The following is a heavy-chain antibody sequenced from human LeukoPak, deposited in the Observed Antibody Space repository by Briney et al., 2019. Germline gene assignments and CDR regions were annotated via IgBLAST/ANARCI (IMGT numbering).Heavy chain of an antibody. CDR2: ISSSSSYI. V-gene: IGHV3-21*01. CDR1: GFTFSSYS. J-gene: IGHJ5*02. Sequence: GGSLRLSCAASGFTFSSYSMNWVRQAPGKGLEWVSSISSSSSYIYYADSVKGRFTISRDNAKNSLYLQMNSLRAEDTAVYYCARGSSMNYDFWSGYLSPTDPWGQGTLVTVSS. CDR3: ARGSSMNYDFWSGYLSPTDP. D-gene: IGHD3-3*01.